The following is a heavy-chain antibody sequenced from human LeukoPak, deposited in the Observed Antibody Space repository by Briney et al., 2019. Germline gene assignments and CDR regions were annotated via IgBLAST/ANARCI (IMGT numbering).Heavy chain of an antibody. V-gene: IGHV4-61*02. CDR3: ARVGYYYDSSGSWFDP. J-gene: IGHJ5*02. CDR2: IYASGST. CDR1: GGSISSGGNY. D-gene: IGHD3-22*01. Sequence: SETLSLTCAVSGGSISSGGNYWSWIRQPAGKGLEYIGRIYASGSTNYNPSLKSRVTTSVDTSKNQFSLKLSSVTAADTAVYYCARVGYYYDSSGSWFDPWGQGTLVTVSS.